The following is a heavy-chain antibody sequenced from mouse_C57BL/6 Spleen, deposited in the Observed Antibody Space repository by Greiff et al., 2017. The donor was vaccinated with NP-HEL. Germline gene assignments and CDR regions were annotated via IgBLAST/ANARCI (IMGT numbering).Heavy chain of an antibody. CDR1: GYSITSGYY. CDR2: ISYDGSN. CDR3: ARVDWEYFDY. D-gene: IGHD4-1*01. V-gene: IGHV3-6*01. J-gene: IGHJ2*01. Sequence: VQLKESGPGLVKPSQSLSLTCSVTGYSITSGYYWNWIRQFPGNKLEWMGYISYDGSNNYNPSLKNRISITRDTSKNQFFLKLNSVTTEDTATYYCARVDWEYFDYWGQGTTLTVSS.